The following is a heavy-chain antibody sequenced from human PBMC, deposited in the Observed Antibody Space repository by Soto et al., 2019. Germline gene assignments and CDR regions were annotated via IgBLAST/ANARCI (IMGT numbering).Heavy chain of an antibody. CDR2: IYSGGST. CDR1: GFTVSTNY. V-gene: IGHV3-53*01. Sequence: EVQLVESGGGLIQPGGSLRLSCAVSGFTVSTNYMSWVRQAPGKGLEWVSVIYSGGSTHYADSVRGRFAISRDNPKNTLYLQMNSLSAEDTAVYYCATCAQNRVPDPLDSWGQGTLVTVSS. CDR3: ATCAQNRVPDPLDS. J-gene: IGHJ4*02.